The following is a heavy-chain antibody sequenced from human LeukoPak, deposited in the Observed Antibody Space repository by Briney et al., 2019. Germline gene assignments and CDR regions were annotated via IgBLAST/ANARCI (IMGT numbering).Heavy chain of an antibody. J-gene: IGHJ4*02. V-gene: IGHV3-23*01. CDR3: ARQWLVNG. D-gene: IGHD6-19*01. CDR1: GFTFSNYV. CDR2: ISESGGTT. Sequence: PGGSLRLSCAASGFTFSNYVMNWVRQAPGKGLEWVSSISESGGTTDYADSVKGRFTISRDNSKNTLYLQMNSLRAEDTAVYYCARQWLVNGWGQGTLVTVSS.